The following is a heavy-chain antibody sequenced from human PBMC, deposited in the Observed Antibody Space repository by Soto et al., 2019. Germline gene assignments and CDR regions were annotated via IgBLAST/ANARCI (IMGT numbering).Heavy chain of an antibody. CDR1: GYTFTSYG. CDR3: ARDGSIAARLDYYYYGMDV. Sequence: ASVKVSCKASGYTFTSYGISWVRQAPGQGLEWMGWISAYNGNTNYAQKLQGRVTMTTDTSTGTAYMELRSLRSDDTAVYYCARDGSIAARLDYYYYGMDVWGQGTTVTVSS. CDR2: ISAYNGNT. J-gene: IGHJ6*02. D-gene: IGHD6-6*01. V-gene: IGHV1-18*01.